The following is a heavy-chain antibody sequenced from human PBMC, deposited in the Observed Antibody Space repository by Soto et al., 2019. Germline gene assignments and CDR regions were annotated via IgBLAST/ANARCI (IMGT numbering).Heavy chain of an antibody. CDR2: IYYSGST. Sequence: TLSLTCTVSGGSISSGGYYWSWIRQHPAKGLEWIGYIYYSGSTYYNPSLKSRVTISVDTSKNQFSLRLSSVTAAATAVFYCARCVSPGQRGPQGYWGQGTLVTVSS. CDR3: ARCVSPGQRGPQGY. J-gene: IGHJ4*02. V-gene: IGHV4-31*03. CDR1: GGSISSGGYY.